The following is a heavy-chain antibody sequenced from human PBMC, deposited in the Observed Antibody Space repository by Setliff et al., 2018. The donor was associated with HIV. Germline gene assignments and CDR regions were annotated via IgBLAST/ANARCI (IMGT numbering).Heavy chain of an antibody. J-gene: IGHJ4*02. CDR3: ARPVEMANREFDY. CDR2: SRNKANSYTT. D-gene: IGHD1-26*01. V-gene: IGHV3-72*01. CDR1: GFTLSDHY. Sequence: GGSLRLSCAASGFTLSDHYIDWVRQAPGKGLEWVGRSRNKANSYTTEYAASVKGRFTISRDDSKNSLYLQMNSLKTEDTAVYYCARPVEMANREFDYWGQGTLVTVSS.